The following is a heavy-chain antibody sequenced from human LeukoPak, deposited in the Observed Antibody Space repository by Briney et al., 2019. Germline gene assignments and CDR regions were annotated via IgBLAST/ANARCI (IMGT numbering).Heavy chain of an antibody. Sequence: AETLSLTCSVSVYSISNYYWSWIRQPPGEGLQWIGYVFYSGSTNYNASLKSRVVISVDTSKNQFSLKLTSVTAADTAVYYCAGRTARYFDYWGQGFLVTVSS. CDR3: AGRTARYFDY. D-gene: IGHD2-21*02. J-gene: IGHJ4*02. CDR1: VYSISNYY. V-gene: IGHV4-59*01. CDR2: VFYSGST.